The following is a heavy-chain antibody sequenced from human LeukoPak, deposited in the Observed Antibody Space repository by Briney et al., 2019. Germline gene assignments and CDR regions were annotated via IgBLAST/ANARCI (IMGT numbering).Heavy chain of an antibody. CDR3: ARGLIPRRFGELGEQFRDY. CDR1: GYTFTSYD. CDR2: MNPNSGNT. D-gene: IGHD3-10*01. V-gene: IGHV1-8*01. J-gene: IGHJ4*02. Sequence: GASVKVSCKASGYTFTSYDINWVRQATGQGLEWMGWMNPNSGNTGYAQKFQGRVTMTRNTSISTAYMELSSLRSEDTAVYYCARGLIPRRFGELGEQFRDYWGRGTLVTVSS.